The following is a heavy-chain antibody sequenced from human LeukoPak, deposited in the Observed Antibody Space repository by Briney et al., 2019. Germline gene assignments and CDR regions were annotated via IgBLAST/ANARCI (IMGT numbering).Heavy chain of an antibody. D-gene: IGHD6-19*01. CDR1: VGSVSSGSYY. J-gene: IGHJ5*02. V-gene: IGHV4-61*01. CDR2: IYYSGST. CDR3: ARDSSGRAGWFDP. Sequence: SETLSLTCTVSVGSVSSGSYYWSWIRQPPGKGLEWIGYIYYSGSTNYNPSLKSRVTISVDTSKNQFSLKLSSVTAADTAVYYCARDSSGRAGWFDPWGQGTLVTVSS.